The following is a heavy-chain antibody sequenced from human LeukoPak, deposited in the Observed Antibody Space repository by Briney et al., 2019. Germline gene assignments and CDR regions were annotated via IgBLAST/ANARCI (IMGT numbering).Heavy chain of an antibody. CDR1: GGSISSRRCY. Sequence: PSETLSLTCSVSGGSISSRRCYWGWIRQPPGKGLEWIGSIYYTGSTYYNPSLKSRVTISIDTSKSQFSLNLGSVTAADTAVYYCARHRLSTLAASLMWGNGTMVTVSS. CDR3: ARHRLSTLAASLM. CDR2: IYYTGST. D-gene: IGHD2-15*01. J-gene: IGHJ3*01. V-gene: IGHV4-39*01.